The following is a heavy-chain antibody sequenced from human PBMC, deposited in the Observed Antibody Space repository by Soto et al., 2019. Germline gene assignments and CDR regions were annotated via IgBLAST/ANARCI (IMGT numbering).Heavy chain of an antibody. CDR3: ARSRPPAVY. CDR2: ISAYNGNT. V-gene: IGHV1-18*01. CDR1: GYTFTSYA. J-gene: IGHJ4*02. D-gene: IGHD6-19*01. Sequence: QVQLVQSGAEVKKPGASVKVSCKASGYTFTSYAISWVRQAPGQGLEWMGWISAYNGNTNYAQKLQGRRTMTTDTPTTTASMELRSLRSDDTAVYYCARSRPPAVYWGQGTGVTVSS.